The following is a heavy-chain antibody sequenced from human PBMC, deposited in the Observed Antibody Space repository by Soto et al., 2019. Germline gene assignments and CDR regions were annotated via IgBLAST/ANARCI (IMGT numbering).Heavy chain of an antibody. V-gene: IGHV3-23*01. D-gene: IGHD2-15*01. CDR3: AREIVEARGASYFDY. J-gene: IGHJ4*02. Sequence: GGSLRLSCAASGFTFSSYAMSWVRQTPGKGLEWVSTLSGSGDTTYYADSVKGQFTISRDNSKSTLYLQMNSLRAEDTAVYYCAREIVEARGASYFDYWAREPWSPSPQ. CDR2: LSGSGDTT. CDR1: GFTFSSYA.